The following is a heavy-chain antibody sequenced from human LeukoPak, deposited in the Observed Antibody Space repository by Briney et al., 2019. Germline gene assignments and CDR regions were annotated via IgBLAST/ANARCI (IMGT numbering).Heavy chain of an antibody. CDR3: ARGEGPAAGTRNWFDP. CDR1: GYTFTGYY. CDR2: INAGNGNT. J-gene: IGHJ5*02. V-gene: IGHV1-3*01. Sequence: GASVKVSCKASGYTFTGYYMHWVRQAPGQRLEWMGWINAGNGNTKYSQKFQGRVTITRDTSASTAYMELSSLRSEDTAVYYCARGEGPAAGTRNWFDPWGQGTLVTVSS. D-gene: IGHD6-13*01.